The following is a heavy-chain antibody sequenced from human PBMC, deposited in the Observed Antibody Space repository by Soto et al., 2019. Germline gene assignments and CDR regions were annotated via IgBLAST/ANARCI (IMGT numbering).Heavy chain of an antibody. CDR3: ARGGVRIAVAGQYYYGMDV. Sequence: GASVKVSCKASGFSFSDYFMHWVRQAPGQGLEWMGIINPSGDRTDYAQKFQGRVTITADKSTSTAYMELSSLRSEDTAVYYCARGGVRIAVAGQYYYGMDVWGQGTTVTVSS. CDR1: GFSFSDYF. J-gene: IGHJ6*02. V-gene: IGHV1-46*01. D-gene: IGHD6-19*01. CDR2: INPSGDRT.